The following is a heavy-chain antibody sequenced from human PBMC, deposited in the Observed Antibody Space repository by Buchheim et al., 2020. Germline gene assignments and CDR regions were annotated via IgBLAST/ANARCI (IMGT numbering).Heavy chain of an antibody. D-gene: IGHD4-11*01. J-gene: IGHJ6*02. CDR2: INHSGST. Sequence: QVQLQQWGAGLLKPSETLYLTCAVYGGSFSGYYWSWIRQPPGKGLEWIGEINHSGSTNYNPSLKSRVTISVDTSKNQFSLKLSSVTAADTAVYYCARDYSNTTWMYYYYYYGMDVWGQGTT. CDR1: GGSFSGYY. CDR3: ARDYSNTTWMYYYYYYGMDV. V-gene: IGHV4-34*01.